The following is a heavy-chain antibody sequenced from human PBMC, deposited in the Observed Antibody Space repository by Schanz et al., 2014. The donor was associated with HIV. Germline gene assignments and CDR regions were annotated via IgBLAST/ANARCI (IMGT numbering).Heavy chain of an antibody. CDR2: INSEGSST. V-gene: IGHV3-74*03. CDR3: VRGPGYNMHLDY. CDR1: GFTFSNYA. J-gene: IGHJ4*02. Sequence: EVQLLESGGGLVQPGGSLRLSCEASGFTFSNYAMSWVRQAPGKGLEWVSGINSEGSSTTYEYADSVKGRFTISRDNVRNTLYLQMNSLRAEDTGVYYCVRGPGYNMHLDYWGQGTLVTVSS. D-gene: IGHD1-20*01.